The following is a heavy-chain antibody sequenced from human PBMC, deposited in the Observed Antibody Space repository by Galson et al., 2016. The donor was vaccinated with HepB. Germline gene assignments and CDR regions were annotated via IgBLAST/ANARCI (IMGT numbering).Heavy chain of an antibody. CDR2: IYWDDKK. CDR3: ADTAGGLPSN. V-gene: IGHV2-5*02. J-gene: IGHJ4*02. D-gene: IGHD6-13*01. Sequence: PALVKPTQTLTLTCTFSGFSLDTTAVGVAWIRQPPGKALEWLALIYWDDKKWYSPSLRSRLNVTKDTSKSLVVLTMTNVDPVDTATYYCADTAGGLPSNWGQGTLVTVSS. CDR1: GFSLDTTAVG.